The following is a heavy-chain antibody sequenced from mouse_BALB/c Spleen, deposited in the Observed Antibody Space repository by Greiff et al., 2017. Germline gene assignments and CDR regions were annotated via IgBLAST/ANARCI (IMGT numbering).Heavy chain of an antibody. CDR1: GFTFSSYA. CDR2: ISSGGSYT. CDR3: APLYYYGSSYGYFDV. Sequence: DVKLVESGGGLVKPGGSLKLSCAASGFTFSSYAMSWVRQSPEKRLEWVAEISSGGSYTYYPDTVTGRFTISRDNAKNTLYLEMSSLRSEDTAMYYCAPLYYYGSSYGYFDVWGAGTTVTVSS. D-gene: IGHD1-1*01. J-gene: IGHJ1*01. V-gene: IGHV5-9-4*01.